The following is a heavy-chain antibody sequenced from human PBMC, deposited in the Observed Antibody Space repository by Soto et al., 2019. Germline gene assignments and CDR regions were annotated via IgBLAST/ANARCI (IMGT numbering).Heavy chain of an antibody. Sequence: PSETLSLTCAVSGGSFSGYYWSWIRQPPGKGLEWIGEINHSGSTNYNPSLKSRVTISVDTSKNQFSLKLSSVTAADTAVYYCSRGKYHLGLWYYYYYGMDVWGQGTTVTVSS. CDR1: GGSFSGYY. CDR2: INHSGST. CDR3: SRGKYHLGLWYYYYYGMDV. J-gene: IGHJ6*02. V-gene: IGHV4-34*01. D-gene: IGHD5-18*01.